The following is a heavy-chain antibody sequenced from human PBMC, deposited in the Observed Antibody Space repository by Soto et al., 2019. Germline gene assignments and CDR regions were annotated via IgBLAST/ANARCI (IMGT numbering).Heavy chain of an antibody. CDR1: GGSFSGYY. CDR3: ARAGGEDYDFWSGYYQRSYYFDY. J-gene: IGHJ4*02. CDR2: INHSGST. D-gene: IGHD3-3*01. V-gene: IGHV4-34*01. Sequence: QVQLQQWGAGLLKPSETLSLTCAVYGGSFSGYYWSWIRQPPGKGLEWIGEINHSGSTNYNPSLRSRVTISVDTSKNQFSLKLSSVTAADTAVYYCARAGGEDYDFWSGYYQRSYYFDYWGQGTLVTVSS.